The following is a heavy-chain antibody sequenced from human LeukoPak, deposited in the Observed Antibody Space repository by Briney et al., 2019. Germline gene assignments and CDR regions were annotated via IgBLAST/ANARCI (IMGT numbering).Heavy chain of an antibody. D-gene: IGHD2-8*01. V-gene: IGHV1-18*01. CDR2: VNSNNGNT. CDR3: ARVAPGVNYIDY. CDR1: GYSSNKQA. J-gene: IGHJ4*02. Sequence: ASVKVSCKASGYSSNKQAISWVRQAPGQGLEWMGWVNSNNGNTKYAPHLQGRVTMTVDTSTSTAYMELRSLRSDDDTAVYYCARVAPGVNYIDYWGQGTLVTVSS.